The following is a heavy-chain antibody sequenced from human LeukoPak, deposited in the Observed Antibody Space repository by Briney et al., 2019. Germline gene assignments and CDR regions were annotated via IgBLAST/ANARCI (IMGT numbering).Heavy chain of an antibody. CDR3: ARERDYGGNSDAFDI. Sequence: ASVKVSCKASGGTFSSYAISWVRQAPGRGLEWMGGIIPIFGTANYARKFQGRVTITTDESTSTAYMELSSLRSEDTAVYYCARERDYGGNSDAFDIWGQGTMVTVSS. V-gene: IGHV1-69*05. CDR2: IIPIFGTA. D-gene: IGHD4-23*01. CDR1: GGTFSSYA. J-gene: IGHJ3*02.